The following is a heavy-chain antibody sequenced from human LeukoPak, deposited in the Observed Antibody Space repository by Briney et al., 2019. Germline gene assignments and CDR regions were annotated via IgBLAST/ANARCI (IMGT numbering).Heavy chain of an antibody. CDR1: GGSISSSTYY. V-gene: IGHV4-39*01. Sequence: SETLSLTCSVSGGSISSSTYYWGWIRQPPGKGLEWIGTLYYTGSTYYNPSLKSRVTISVDTSKNQFSLKLSSVTAADTAVYYCARPSGYSYGYGIDYWGQGTLVTVSS. CDR2: LYYTGST. J-gene: IGHJ4*02. D-gene: IGHD5-18*01. CDR3: ARPSGYSYGYGIDY.